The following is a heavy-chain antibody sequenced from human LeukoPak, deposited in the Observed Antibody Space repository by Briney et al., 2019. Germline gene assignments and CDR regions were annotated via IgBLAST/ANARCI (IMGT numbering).Heavy chain of an antibody. J-gene: IGHJ4*02. V-gene: IGHV3-48*03. Sequence: GGSLRLSCAASGFTFSSYEMNWVRQAPGKGLEWVSYISSSGSTIYYADSVKGRFTISRDNAKNSLYLQMNSLRAEDTVVYYCARGQPTYYYDSSGPAASDYWGQGTLVTVSS. CDR1: GFTFSSYE. D-gene: IGHD3-22*01. CDR2: ISSSGSTI. CDR3: ARGQPTYYYDSSGPAASDY.